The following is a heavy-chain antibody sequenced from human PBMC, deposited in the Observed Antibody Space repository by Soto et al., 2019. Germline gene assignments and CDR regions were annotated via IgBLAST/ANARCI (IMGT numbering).Heavy chain of an antibody. D-gene: IGHD5-18*01. CDR1: GGSVSSGSYY. J-gene: IGHJ6*02. CDR3: AREGSYGYGMDV. Sequence: SETLSLTCTVSGGSVSSGSYYWSWIRQPPGKGLEWIGYIYYSGSTNYNPSLKSRVTISLDTSKNQFSLKLSSVTAADTAVYYCAREGSYGYGMDVWGQGTTVTVSS. V-gene: IGHV4-61*01. CDR2: IYYSGST.